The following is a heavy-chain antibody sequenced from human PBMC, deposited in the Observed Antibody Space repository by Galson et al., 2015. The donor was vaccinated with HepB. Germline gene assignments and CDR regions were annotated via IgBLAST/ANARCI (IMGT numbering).Heavy chain of an antibody. D-gene: IGHD3-22*01. Sequence: SVKVSCKASGYTFTSYYMHWVRQAPGQGLEWMGIINPSGGSTSYAQKFQGRVTMTRDTSTSTVYMELSSLRSEDTAVYYCARAWTYYYDSSGYKDAFDIWGQGTMVTVSS. V-gene: IGHV1-46*01. CDR1: GYTFTSYY. J-gene: IGHJ3*02. CDR2: INPSGGST. CDR3: ARAWTYYYDSSGYKDAFDI.